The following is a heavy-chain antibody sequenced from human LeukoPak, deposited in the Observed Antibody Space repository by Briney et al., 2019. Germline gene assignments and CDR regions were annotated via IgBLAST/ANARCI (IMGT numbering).Heavy chain of an antibody. CDR3: ARASYYDSSGYLY. CDR1: GGSISSGSYY. V-gene: IGHV4-61*02. CDR2: IYTSGST. D-gene: IGHD3-22*01. J-gene: IGHJ4*02. Sequence: TLSLTCTVSGGSISSGSYYWSWIRQPAGKGLEWIGRIYTSGSTNYNPSLKSRVTISVDTYKNQFSLKLSSVTAADTAVYYCARASYYDSSGYLYWGQGTLVTVSS.